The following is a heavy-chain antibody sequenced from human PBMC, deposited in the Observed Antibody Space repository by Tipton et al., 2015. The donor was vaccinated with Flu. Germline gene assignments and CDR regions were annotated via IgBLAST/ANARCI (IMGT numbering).Heavy chain of an antibody. V-gene: IGHV2-70*11. CDR3: ARITISKYGDYVPYYYYGMDV. D-gene: IGHD4-17*01. CDR2: IDWDDDK. Sequence: LVKPTQTLTLTCTFSGFSLSTSGMCVSWIRQPPGKALEWLARIDWDDDKYYSTSLKTRLTISKDTSKNQVVLTMTNMDPVDTATYYCARITISKYGDYVPYYYYGMDVWGQGTTVTVSS. CDR1: GFSLSTSGMC. J-gene: IGHJ6*02.